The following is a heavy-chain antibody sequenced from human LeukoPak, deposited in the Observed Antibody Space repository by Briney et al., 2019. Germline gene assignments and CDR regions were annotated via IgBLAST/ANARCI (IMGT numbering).Heavy chain of an antibody. CDR3: ANGGSYRSAAEYFQY. J-gene: IGHJ1*01. CDR1: GFTFDDYA. Sequence: PGRSLRLSCAASGFTFDDYAMHWVRQAPGKGLEWVSGISWNSGSIGYADSVKGRFTISRDNAKNSLYLQMNSLRAEDTALYYCANGGSYRSAAEYFQYWGQGTLVTVSS. V-gene: IGHV3-9*01. CDR2: ISWNSGSI. D-gene: IGHD3-16*02.